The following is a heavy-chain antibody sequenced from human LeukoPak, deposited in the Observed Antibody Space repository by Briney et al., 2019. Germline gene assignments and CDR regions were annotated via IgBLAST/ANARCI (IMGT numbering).Heavy chain of an antibody. CDR1: GYSISSGYY. CDR3: ARFTSRKRKGSMVRGVMVDAFDI. D-gene: IGHD3-10*01. J-gene: IGHJ3*02. Sequence: PSETLSLTCTVSGYSISSGYYWGWIRQPPGKGLEWIGEINHSGSTNYNPSLKSRVTISVDTSKNQFSLKLSSVTAADTAVYYCARFTSRKRKGSMVRGVMVDAFDIWGQGTMVTVSS. V-gene: IGHV4-38-2*02. CDR2: INHSGST.